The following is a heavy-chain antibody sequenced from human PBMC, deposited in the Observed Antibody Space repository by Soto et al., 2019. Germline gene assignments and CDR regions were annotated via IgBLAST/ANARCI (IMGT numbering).Heavy chain of an antibody. Sequence: TSETLSLTCTVSGGSLSSYYWSWIRQPPGKGLEWIGYIYYSGSTNYNPSLKSRVTISVDTSKNQFSLKLSSVTAADTAVYYCARGYYASSGYYYNLYYFDYWGQGTLVTVSS. V-gene: IGHV4-59*01. CDR3: ARGYYASSGYYYNLYYFDY. D-gene: IGHD3-22*01. J-gene: IGHJ4*02. CDR1: GGSLSSYY. CDR2: IYYSGST.